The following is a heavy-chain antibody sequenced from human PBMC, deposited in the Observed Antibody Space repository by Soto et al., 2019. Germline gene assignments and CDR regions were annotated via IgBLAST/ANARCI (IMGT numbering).Heavy chain of an antibody. J-gene: IGHJ6*02. CDR3: ARGLAAAGFYYYYGMDV. Sequence: LPGTLSLTCAVFGGSFSGYYWTWFRQPQGKGLEWIGEINHSGSTNYNPSLKSRVTISVDTSKNQFSLKLSSVTAADTAVYYCARGLAAAGFYYYYGMDVWGQGTTVTVSS. D-gene: IGHD6-13*01. CDR1: GGSFSGYY. V-gene: IGHV4-34*01. CDR2: INHSGST.